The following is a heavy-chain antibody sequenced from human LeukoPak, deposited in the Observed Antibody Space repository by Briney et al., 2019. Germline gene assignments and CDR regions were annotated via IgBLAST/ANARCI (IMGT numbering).Heavy chain of an antibody. J-gene: IGHJ5*02. CDR1: GFTFSGSA. V-gene: IGHV3-73*01. Sequence: PGGSLRLSCAASGFTFSGSAMHWVRQAPGKGLEWVGRIRSKANSYATAYVASVKGRFTISRDDSKNTAYLQMNSLKTEDTAVYYCTRHVDAAPGEQFDPWGQGTLVTVS. CDR3: TRHVDAAPGEQFDP. D-gene: IGHD6-13*01. CDR2: IRSKANSYAT.